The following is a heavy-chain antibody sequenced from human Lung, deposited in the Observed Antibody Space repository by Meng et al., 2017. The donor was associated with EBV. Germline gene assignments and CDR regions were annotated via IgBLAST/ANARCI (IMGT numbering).Heavy chain of an antibody. CDR3: ARGGWSSSWGN. CDR1: GWFFRGYC. J-gene: IGHJ4*02. D-gene: IGHD6-13*01. CDR2: INHSGST. V-gene: IGHV4-34*01. Sequence: QGHVVQWGAGLLKPSENLSLTCAVYGWFFRGYCWSGIRQPPGKGLESIGEINHSGSTNYNPSLKSRVTISVDTSKNQFSLKLGSVTAADTAVYYCARGGWSSSWGNWGQGTLVTVSS.